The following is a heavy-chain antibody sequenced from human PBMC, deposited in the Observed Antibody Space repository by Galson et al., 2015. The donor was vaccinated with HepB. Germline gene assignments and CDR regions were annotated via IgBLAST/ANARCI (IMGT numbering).Heavy chain of an antibody. V-gene: IGHV3-30-3*01. J-gene: IGHJ4*02. CDR3: ARDHDSSGRIDY. CDR1: GFTFSSYA. CDR2: ISYDGSNK. D-gene: IGHD6-19*01. Sequence: LRLSCAASGFTFSSYAMHWVRQAPGKGLEWVAVISYDGSNKYYADSVKGRFTISRDNSKNTLYLQMNSLRAEDTAVYYCARDHDSSGRIDYWGQGTLVTVSS.